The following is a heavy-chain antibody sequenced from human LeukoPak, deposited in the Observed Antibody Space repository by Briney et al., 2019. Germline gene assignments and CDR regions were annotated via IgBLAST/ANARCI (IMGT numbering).Heavy chain of an antibody. J-gene: IGHJ4*02. CDR3: ARVSSSWFGDYFDY. CDR2: IYYSGST. V-gene: IGHV4-59*12. CDR1: GGSISSYY. D-gene: IGHD6-13*01. Sequence: SETLSLTCTVSGGSISSYYWSWIRQPPGKGLEWIGYIYYSGSTNYNPSLKSRVTTSVDTSKNQFSLKLSSVTAADTAVYYCARVSSSWFGDYFDYWGQGTLVTVSS.